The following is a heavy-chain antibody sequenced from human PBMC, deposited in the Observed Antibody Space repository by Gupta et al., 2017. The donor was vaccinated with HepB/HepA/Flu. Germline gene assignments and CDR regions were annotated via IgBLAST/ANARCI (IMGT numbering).Heavy chain of an antibody. CDR3: GKGSRAGAGGVLDH. J-gene: IGHJ2*01. CDR1: RSTFLVYD. CDR2: ISWNGGSI. D-gene: IGHD6-13*01. V-gene: IGHV3-9*01. Sequence: DAHLVLSGGGLVQPGRPLRLSSPASRSTFLVYDMHWVRQAPGKGLEWVWGISWNGGSIGYADSVKRRITISRDNAKNSLYMQRKSRDAEDTGLYCCGKGSRAGAGGVLDHWGRGTLVTVAS.